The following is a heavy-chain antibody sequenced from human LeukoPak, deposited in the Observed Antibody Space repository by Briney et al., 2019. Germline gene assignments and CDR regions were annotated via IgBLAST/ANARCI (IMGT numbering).Heavy chain of an antibody. V-gene: IGHV3-33*01. D-gene: IGHD2-2*01. CDR2: IWYDGSNK. CDR3: ARNPRYCSSTSCYYFDY. CDR1: GFTFSSYG. J-gene: IGHJ4*02. Sequence: GGSLRLSCAASGFTFSSYGMHWVRQAPGKGREWVAVIWYDGSNKYYADSVKGRFTISRDNSKNTLYLQMNSLRAEDTAVYYCARNPRYCSSTSCYYFDYWGQGTLVTVSS.